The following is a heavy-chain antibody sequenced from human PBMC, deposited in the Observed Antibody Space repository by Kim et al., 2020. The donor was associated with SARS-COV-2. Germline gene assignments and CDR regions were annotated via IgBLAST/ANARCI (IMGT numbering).Heavy chain of an antibody. CDR1: GFTFASYS. Sequence: GGSLRLSCAVSGFTFASYSMHWVRQVPGKGLVWVSHIHYVGSTTSYADSVKGRFTVSRVNAKNTLYLQMDSLRVEDTTVYYCGRAHSSDTFDIWGQRTLVTVSS. CDR3: GRAHSSDTFDI. J-gene: IGHJ3*02. V-gene: IGHV3-74*01. D-gene: IGHD1-26*01. CDR2: IHYVGSTT.